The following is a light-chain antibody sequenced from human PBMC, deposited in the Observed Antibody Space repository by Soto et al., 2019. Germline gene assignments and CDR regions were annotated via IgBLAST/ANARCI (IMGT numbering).Light chain of an antibody. CDR1: SSDVGGYNY. V-gene: IGLV2-14*01. CDR3: SSYTSSSTYVV. J-gene: IGLJ2*01. Sequence: QSALTQPASVSGSPGQSITISCTGTSSDVGGYNYVSWYQQHPGKAPKLMIYDVSNRPSGVSNRFSGSKSGNTASLTISGLQAEDEVDYYCSSYTSSSTYVVFGGGTKVTVL. CDR2: DVS.